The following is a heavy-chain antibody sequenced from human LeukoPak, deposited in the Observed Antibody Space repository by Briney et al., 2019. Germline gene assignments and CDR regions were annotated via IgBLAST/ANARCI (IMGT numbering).Heavy chain of an antibody. CDR1: GYTFTGYH. CDR3: ARDQGSLTRSWYTGY. J-gene: IGHJ4*02. CDR2: INPYSGDT. Sequence: ASVKVSCKASGYTFTGYHIHWVRQAPGQGLEWMGRINPYSGDTNVAQKFQGRVTMTRDTSISTAYMELSSLTSDDTAVYFCARDQGSLTRSWYTGYWGQGTQVTVSS. V-gene: IGHV1-2*06. D-gene: IGHD6-13*01.